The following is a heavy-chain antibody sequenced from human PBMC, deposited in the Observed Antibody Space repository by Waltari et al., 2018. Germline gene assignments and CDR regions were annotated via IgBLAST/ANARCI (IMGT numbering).Heavy chain of an antibody. CDR2: IIPIFGTA. V-gene: IGHV1-69*14. D-gene: IGHD5-12*01. Sequence: QVQLVKSGSEVKKPGSSVKVSCKASGGTFSSYAISWVPLAPAQGLRWMGWIIPIFGTANYAKKFQGRVTITADKSTSTAYMELSSLRSEDTAVYYCAIEMATPIRTLDFGYWGQGTLVTVSS. J-gene: IGHJ4*02. CDR1: GGTFSSYA. CDR3: AIEMATPIRTLDFGY.